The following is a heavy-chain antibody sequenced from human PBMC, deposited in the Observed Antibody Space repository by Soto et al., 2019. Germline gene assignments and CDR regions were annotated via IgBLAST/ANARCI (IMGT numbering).Heavy chain of an antibody. V-gene: IGHV3-23*01. CDR1: GFSFRGFTLSSYA. D-gene: IGHD1-1*01. Sequence: GGSLRLSCEASGFSFRGFTLSSYAMTWVRQAPGKGLEWVSTISGTGVSTYYTDSVKGRFTISRDNSKDTLYMRMNSLRAEDTAVYFCAKGGRPPREPFMDVWGQGTTVTVSS. CDR3: AKGGRPPREPFMDV. CDR2: ISGTGVST. J-gene: IGHJ6*02.